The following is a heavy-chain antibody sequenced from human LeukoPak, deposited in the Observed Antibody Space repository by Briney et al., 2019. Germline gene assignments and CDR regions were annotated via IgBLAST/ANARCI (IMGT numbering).Heavy chain of an antibody. CDR1: GGSISSSSYY. D-gene: IGHD2-8*01. Sequence: SETLSLTCTVPGGSISSSSYYWGWIRQPPGKGLEWIGSIYYSGSTYYNPSLKSRVTISVDTSKNQFSLKLSSVTAADTAVYYCARGIVLMVYAPFDYYFEYWGQGTLVTVSS. CDR2: IYYSGST. J-gene: IGHJ4*02. CDR3: ARGIVLMVYAPFDYYFEY. V-gene: IGHV4-39*07.